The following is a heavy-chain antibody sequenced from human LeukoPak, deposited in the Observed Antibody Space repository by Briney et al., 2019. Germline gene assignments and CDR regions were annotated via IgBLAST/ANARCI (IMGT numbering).Heavy chain of an antibody. CDR3: TREGVYAPDPSSYHRAPFDI. V-gene: IGHV1-69*04. CDR2: IIPVLGVS. J-gene: IGHJ3*02. CDR1: GGSFSSFV. D-gene: IGHD3-16*02. Sequence: SVRVSCKASGGSFSSFVITWVRQAPGQGLEWMGRIIPVLGVSNFAQKFQGRVTITADKSTNTAHMELNRLESGDTAVYYCTREGVYAPDPSSYHRAPFDIWGQGTVVIVSS.